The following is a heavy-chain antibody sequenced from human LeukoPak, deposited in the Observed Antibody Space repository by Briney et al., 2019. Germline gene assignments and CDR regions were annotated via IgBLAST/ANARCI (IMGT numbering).Heavy chain of an antibody. CDR1: GFTFSSYA. CDR3: ARVSSSTSCYKD. V-gene: IGHV3-64*01. CDR2: ISSNGGST. J-gene: IGHJ4*02. D-gene: IGHD2-2*02. Sequence: PGGSLRLSCAAFGFTFSSYAMHWVRQAPGKGLEYVSAISSNGGSTYYANSVKGRFTISRDNSKNTLYLQMGSLRAEDMAVYYCARVSSSTSCYKDWGQGTLVTVSS.